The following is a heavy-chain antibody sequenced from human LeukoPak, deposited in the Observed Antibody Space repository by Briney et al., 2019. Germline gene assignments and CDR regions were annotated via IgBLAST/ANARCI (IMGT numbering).Heavy chain of an antibody. D-gene: IGHD3-10*01. CDR2: ISYDATNI. V-gene: IGHV3-30*04. Sequence: GGSLRLSCTASGFTFGDYAMTWVRQAPGKGLEWVAVISYDATNIYYADSVKGRFTISRDNSKNTLYLQMDSLKTEDTAVYYCTGNYYGSGSYADFDYWGQGTLVTVSS. J-gene: IGHJ4*02. CDR3: TGNYYGSGSYADFDY. CDR1: GFTFGDYA.